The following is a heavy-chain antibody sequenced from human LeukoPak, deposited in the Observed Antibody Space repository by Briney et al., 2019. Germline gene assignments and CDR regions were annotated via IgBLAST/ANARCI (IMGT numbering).Heavy chain of an antibody. V-gene: IGHV3-23*01. D-gene: IGHD6-19*01. J-gene: IGHJ4*02. CDR3: ARRSGIAVAGAFDY. Sequence: GGSLRLSCAASGFTLSSYAMSWVRQAPGKGLEWVSGISGSSGSTYYADSVKGRFTISRDNSKNTLYLQMNSLRAEDTAVYYCARRSGIAVAGAFDYWGQGTLVTVSS. CDR1: GFTLSSYA. CDR2: ISGSSGST.